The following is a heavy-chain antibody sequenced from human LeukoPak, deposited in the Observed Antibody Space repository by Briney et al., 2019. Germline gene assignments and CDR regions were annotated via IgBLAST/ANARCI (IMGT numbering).Heavy chain of an antibody. D-gene: IGHD5-12*01. J-gene: IGHJ4*02. Sequence: GASVEVSCKTSGYAFTSYTMNWVRQAPAQGLEWMGWINTNTENPTYAQGFTGRFVFSVDTSVSTAYLQITNLKAEDTAVYYCARGHRGYDFFDYESEFLDYWGQGTLVTVSS. CDR3: ARGHRGYDFFDYESEFLDY. CDR1: GYAFTSYT. CDR2: INTNTENP. V-gene: IGHV7-4-1*02.